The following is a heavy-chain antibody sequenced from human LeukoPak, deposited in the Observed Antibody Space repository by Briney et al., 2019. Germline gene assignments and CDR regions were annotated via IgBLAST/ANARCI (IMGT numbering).Heavy chain of an antibody. Sequence: SETLSLTCTVSGGSISPYFWSWFRQPPGKGLEWIGYISYTGSTIYSPSLKSRVTISVDTSKNEFSLQLTSVTAADTAVYYCARDDYRGVTNFDPWGQGTLVTVSS. J-gene: IGHJ5*02. CDR1: GGSISPYF. CDR3: ARDDYRGVTNFDP. CDR2: ISYTGST. D-gene: IGHD3-10*01. V-gene: IGHV4-59*01.